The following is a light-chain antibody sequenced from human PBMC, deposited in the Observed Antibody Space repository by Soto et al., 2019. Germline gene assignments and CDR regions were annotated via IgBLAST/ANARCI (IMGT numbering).Light chain of an antibody. J-gene: IGLJ2*01. CDR1: ASNIGSNT. Sequence: QSVLTQPPSVSGTPGPRVTISCSGGASNIGSNTVSWYQQLPGTAPKLLIFSNNQRPSGVPDRFSGSKSGRSASLAIAGRHSEAEADYDCGSWDDSLNAVVFGGGTKLTVL. V-gene: IGLV1-44*01. CDR2: SNN. CDR3: GSWDDSLNAVV.